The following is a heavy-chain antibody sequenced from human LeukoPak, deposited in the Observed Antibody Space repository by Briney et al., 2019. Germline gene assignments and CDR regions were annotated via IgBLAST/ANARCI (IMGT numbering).Heavy chain of an antibody. CDR1: GGSISSHY. CDR3: ARTYYDFWSGYTKLYYMDV. CDR2: IYYSGST. D-gene: IGHD3-3*01. J-gene: IGHJ6*03. Sequence: SETLSLTCTVSGGSISSHYWSWIRQPPGKGLEWIGYIYYSGSTNYNPFLKSRVTISVDTSKNQFSLKLSSVTAADTAVYYCARTYYDFWSGYTKLYYMDVWGKGTTVTVSS. V-gene: IGHV4-59*11.